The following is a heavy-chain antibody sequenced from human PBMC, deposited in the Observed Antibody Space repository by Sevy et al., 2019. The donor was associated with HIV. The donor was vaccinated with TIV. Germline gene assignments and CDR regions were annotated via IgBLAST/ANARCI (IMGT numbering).Heavy chain of an antibody. D-gene: IGHD3-3*01. J-gene: IGHJ4*02. CDR1: GFTFSAYN. CDR2: ISSSSDYK. V-gene: IGHV3-21*01. CDR3: ATSIGEGPLRFLECLLPGDY. Sequence: GGSLRLSCAASGFTFSAYNMIWVRRAPGKGLEWVSSISSSSDYKYYADSMKGRFTISRDNAKNSLSLQMDSLRAEDTAVYYCATSIGEGPLRFLECLLPGDYWGQGTLVTVSS.